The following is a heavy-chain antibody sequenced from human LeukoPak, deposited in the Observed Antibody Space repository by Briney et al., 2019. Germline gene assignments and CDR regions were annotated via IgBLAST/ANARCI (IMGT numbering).Heavy chain of an antibody. CDR3: ARQTGSGLFILP. J-gene: IGHJ4*02. D-gene: IGHD3/OR15-3a*01. CDR2: IYPSGST. Sequence: SETLSLTCTVSGGSISSGSYHWSWLRQPAGKALEWIGRIYPSGSTNYDPSLKSRVTISIDTSKNQFSLRLTSVTAADTAVYYCARQTGSGLFILPGGQGTLVTVSS. V-gene: IGHV4-61*02. CDR1: GGSISSGSYH.